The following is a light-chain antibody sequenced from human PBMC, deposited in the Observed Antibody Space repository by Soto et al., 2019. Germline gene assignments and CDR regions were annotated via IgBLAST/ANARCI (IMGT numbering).Light chain of an antibody. CDR3: QSYDSSLSEWV. CDR2: GNS. Sequence: QSVLTQPPSVSGAPGQRVTISCTGSSSNIGAGYDVHWYQQLPGTAPKLLIYGNSNRPSGVPDRFSGSKSGTSASLAIAGLQAEDEADYYCQSYDSSLSEWVFGGGTKVTVL. CDR1: SSNIGAGYD. V-gene: IGLV1-40*01. J-gene: IGLJ2*01.